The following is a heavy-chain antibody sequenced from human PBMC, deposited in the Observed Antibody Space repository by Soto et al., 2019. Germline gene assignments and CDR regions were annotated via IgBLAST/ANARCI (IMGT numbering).Heavy chain of an antibody. V-gene: IGHV1-46*01. D-gene: IGHD3-16*01. CDR2: IEPSGGVT. CDR1: GGTFSSYA. CDR3: ARDVIGHDNYEPIGYYFDH. J-gene: IGHJ4*02. Sequence: ASVKVSCKASGGTFSSYAISWVRQAPGQGLERMGMIEPSGGVTRDAQRFQGRITMNSDTSTSSVYMDLRGLTSEETAVYFFARDVIGHDNYEPIGYYFDHWGPGTLVTVS.